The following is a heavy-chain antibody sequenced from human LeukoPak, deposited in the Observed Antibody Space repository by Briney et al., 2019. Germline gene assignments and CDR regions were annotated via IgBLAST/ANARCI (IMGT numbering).Heavy chain of an antibody. CDR2: ISYNGAVK. V-gene: IGHV3-30*03. J-gene: IGHJ4*02. CDR1: GFTFSDFW. Sequence: GGSLRLSCAASGFTFSDFWMNWVRQAPGKGLEWVAVISYNGAVKNYAESVRGRFTISRDDSKNTLYLQMDSLRTEDTAVYYCARDPLQGYGDYFDYWGQGTLVTVSS. D-gene: IGHD4-17*01. CDR3: ARDPLQGYGDYFDY.